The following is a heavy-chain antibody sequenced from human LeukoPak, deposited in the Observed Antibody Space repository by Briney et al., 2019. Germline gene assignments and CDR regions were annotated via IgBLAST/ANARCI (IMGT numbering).Heavy chain of an antibody. CDR2: ISSSGSTI. Sequence: GGSLRLSCAASGFTFSDYYMSWIRQAPGKGLEWVSYISSSGSTIYYADSVKGRFTISRGNAKNSLYLQMNSLRAEDTAVYYCARDAGRHTAMANFDYWGQGTLVTVSS. D-gene: IGHD5-18*01. CDR3: ARDAGRHTAMANFDY. J-gene: IGHJ4*02. V-gene: IGHV3-11*01. CDR1: GFTFSDYY.